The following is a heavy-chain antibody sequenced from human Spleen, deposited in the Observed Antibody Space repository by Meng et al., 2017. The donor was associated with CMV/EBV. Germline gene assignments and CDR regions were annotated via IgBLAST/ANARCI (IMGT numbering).Heavy chain of an antibody. CDR1: GFTFSGYG. D-gene: IGHD4-11*01. Sequence: LSCAASGFTFSGYGMHWVRQAPGKGLEWVAVIWYDGSNKYYADSVKGRFTISRDNSKNTLYLQMNSLRAEDTAVYYCAKLGDSNDFDYWGQGTLVTVSS. J-gene: IGHJ4*02. V-gene: IGHV3-33*06. CDR2: IWYDGSNK. CDR3: AKLGDSNDFDY.